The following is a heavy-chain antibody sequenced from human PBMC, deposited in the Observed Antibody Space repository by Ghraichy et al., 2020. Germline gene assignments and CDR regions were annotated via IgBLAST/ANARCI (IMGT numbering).Heavy chain of an antibody. V-gene: IGHV3-23*01. CDR3: ATPAHIVVVTDPDY. Sequence: GGSLRLSCAASGFTFSSYAMSWVRQAPGKGLEWVSAISGSGGSTYYADSVKGRFTISRDNSKNTLYLQMNSLRAEDTAVYYCATPAHIVVVTDPDYWGQGTLVTVSS. CDR1: GFTFSSYA. CDR2: ISGSGGST. J-gene: IGHJ4*02. D-gene: IGHD2-21*02.